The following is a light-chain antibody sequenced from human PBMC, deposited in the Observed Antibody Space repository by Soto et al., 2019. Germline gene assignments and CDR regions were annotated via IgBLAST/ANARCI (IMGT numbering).Light chain of an antibody. J-gene: IGLJ1*01. V-gene: IGLV2-14*01. CDR1: SSDVGGYNY. CDR3: SSYTTISSYV. Sequence: QSALTQPASVSGSLGQSIAISCTGTSSDVGGYNYVSWYQQHPGKAPKLIIYDVTTRPPGVSDRFSGSKSGNTASLTISGLQAEDEADYYCSSYTTISSYVFGTGTKLTVL. CDR2: DVT.